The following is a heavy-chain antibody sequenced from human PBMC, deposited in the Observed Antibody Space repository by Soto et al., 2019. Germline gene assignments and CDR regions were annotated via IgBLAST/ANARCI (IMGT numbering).Heavy chain of an antibody. D-gene: IGHD6-19*01. CDR2: VHDSGTT. V-gene: IGHV4-59*11. CDR3: ARGSPLAEV. J-gene: IGHJ4*02. CDR1: GGSLSSLY. Sequence: QVPLQESGPGLVKPSETLFLTCTVSGGSLSSLYWSWIRQSPGKGLEWIGYVHDSGTTDYNPSLRRRVTISLDTSKNQFSLELTSVIAADTAVYYCARGSPLAEVWGQGTLVTVSS.